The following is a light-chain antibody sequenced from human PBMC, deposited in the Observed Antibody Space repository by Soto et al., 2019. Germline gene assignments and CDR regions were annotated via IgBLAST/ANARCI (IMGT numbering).Light chain of an antibody. CDR3: QQYDNLLPIT. Sequence: IQMTQSPSSLSASVGDRVTITCQASQDISNNLNWYQQKPGKAPKLLIYDASNLQTGVPSRFSGSGSATHFTYTISSLQPEDVATYYCQQYDNLLPITFGQGTRLEIK. J-gene: IGKJ5*01. CDR1: QDISNN. V-gene: IGKV1-33*01. CDR2: DAS.